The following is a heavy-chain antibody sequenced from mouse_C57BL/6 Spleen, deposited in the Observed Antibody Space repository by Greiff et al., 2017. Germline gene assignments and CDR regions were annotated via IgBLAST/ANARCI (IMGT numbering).Heavy chain of an antibody. D-gene: IGHD4-1*01. Sequence: DVMLVESGGGLVKPGGSLKLSCAASGFTFSSYTMSWVRQTPEKRLEWVATISGGGGNTYYPDSVKGRFTISRDNAKNTLYLQMSSLRSEDTAVYYCARVPLTAYYFDYWGQGTTLTVSS. CDR2: ISGGGGNT. CDR3: ARVPLTAYYFDY. CDR1: GFTFSSYT. J-gene: IGHJ2*01. V-gene: IGHV5-9*01.